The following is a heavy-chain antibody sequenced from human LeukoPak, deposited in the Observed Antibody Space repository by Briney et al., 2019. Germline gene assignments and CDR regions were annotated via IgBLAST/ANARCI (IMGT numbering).Heavy chain of an antibody. CDR2: ISGSGGST. D-gene: IGHD3-16*01. J-gene: IGHJ4*02. Sequence: QPGGSLRLSCAASGFTFSNYAMNWVRQAPGKGLEWVSAISGSGGSTYYADSVKGRFTISRDNSKNTLYLQMNSLRAEDTAVYYCAKDLGRTGLYYWGQGTLVTVSS. CDR1: GFTFSNYA. V-gene: IGHV3-23*01. CDR3: AKDLGRTGLYY.